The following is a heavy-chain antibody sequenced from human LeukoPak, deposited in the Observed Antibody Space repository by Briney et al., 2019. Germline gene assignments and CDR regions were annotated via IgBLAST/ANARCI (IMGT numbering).Heavy chain of an antibody. J-gene: IGHJ4*02. CDR3: ARTSQLDY. CDR1: GGSISGSSYY. V-gene: IGHV4-39*07. Sequence: PSETLSLTCTVSGGSISGSSYYWGWIRQPPGKGLEWIGSIHYSGRTYYNPSLKSRVTISVDTSKNQFSLKLSSVTAADTAVYYCARTSQLDYWGQGTLVTVSS. CDR2: IHYSGRT.